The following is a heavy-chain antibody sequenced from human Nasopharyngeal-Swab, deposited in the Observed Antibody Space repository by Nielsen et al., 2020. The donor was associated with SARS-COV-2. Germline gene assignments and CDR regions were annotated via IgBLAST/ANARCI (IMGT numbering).Heavy chain of an antibody. CDR1: GFTFSNYA. D-gene: IGHD2-15*01. Sequence: GESLKISCAASGFTFSNYAMSWVRQAPGKGLEWVSTISGSGSRTYYADSVKGRFTISRDNAKNTLYLHMTSLRAEDTAVYYCAKQYRKYCSGGTCYLIDYWGQGTLVSVSS. V-gene: IGHV3-23*01. CDR2: ISGSGSRT. CDR3: AKQYRKYCSGGTCYLIDY. J-gene: IGHJ4*02.